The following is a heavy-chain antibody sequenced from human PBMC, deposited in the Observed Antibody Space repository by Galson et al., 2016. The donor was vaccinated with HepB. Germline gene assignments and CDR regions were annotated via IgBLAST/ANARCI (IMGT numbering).Heavy chain of an antibody. CDR3: ATTHITLRPGYNGMDV. CDR1: GGSVTSYY. V-gene: IGHV4-59*02. J-gene: IGHJ6*02. D-gene: IGHD2-21*01. Sequence: LSLTCTVSGGSVTSYYWSWIRQPPGKGLEWIGFIHYSGHTNNNPSLKSRVTLSVDMSKNQLSLRLSSVTAADTAVYYCATTHITLRPGYNGMDVWGQGTTVTVSS. CDR2: IHYSGHT.